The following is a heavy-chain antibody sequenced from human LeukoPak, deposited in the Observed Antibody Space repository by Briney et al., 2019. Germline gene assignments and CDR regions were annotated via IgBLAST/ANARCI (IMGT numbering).Heavy chain of an antibody. J-gene: IGHJ4*02. CDR2: INHSGST. CDR3: ARGPRGVQLWFVTLDY. D-gene: IGHD5-18*01. Sequence: SETLSLTCAVYGVSFSGYYWSWIRQPPGKGLEWIGEINHSGSTNYNPSLKSRVTISVDTSKNQFSLKLSSVTAADTAVYYCARGPRGVQLWFVTLDYWGQGTLVTVSS. CDR1: GVSFSGYY. V-gene: IGHV4-34*01.